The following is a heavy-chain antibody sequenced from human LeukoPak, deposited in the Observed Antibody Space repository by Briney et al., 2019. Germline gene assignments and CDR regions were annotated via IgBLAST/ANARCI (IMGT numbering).Heavy chain of an antibody. CDR1: GITFTGYA. D-gene: IGHD3-22*01. J-gene: IGHJ4*02. V-gene: IGHV3-30-3*01. Sequence: PGGPLRLSCAAPGITFTGYATGGGPQAPGKGLEWVAVISYVGSNKYYADSLKGRLTISTDNSKNTLNLQMNSLAAEHTAVYYCAREPFYYDNSGTSLDYWGQGTLVTVSS. CDR3: AREPFYYDNSGTSLDY. CDR2: ISYVGSNK.